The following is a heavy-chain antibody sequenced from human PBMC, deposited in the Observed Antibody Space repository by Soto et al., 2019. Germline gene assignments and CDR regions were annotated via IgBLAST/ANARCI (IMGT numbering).Heavy chain of an antibody. CDR2: ISHDGVTK. CDR3: VRGGYSSSWERLDP. Sequence: GGSLRLSCTASGSTFPNYPMHWVRQAPDKGLEWVAVISHDGVTKNSADPVKGRFTISRDNSRNTLYLQMNGLRIEDTAMYYCVRGGYSSSWERLDPWGQGTLVTVSS. J-gene: IGHJ5*02. V-gene: IGHV3-30-3*01. CDR1: GSTFPNYP. D-gene: IGHD4-4*01.